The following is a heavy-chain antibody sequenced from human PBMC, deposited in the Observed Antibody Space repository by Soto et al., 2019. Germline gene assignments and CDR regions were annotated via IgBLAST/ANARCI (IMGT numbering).Heavy chain of an antibody. Sequence: QVQLQESGPGLVKPSQTLSLTCTVSGGSISSGGYYWSWIRQHPGKGLEWIGYIYYSGSTYYNPFLTSRVTISVDTSKNQFSLKLSSVTAADTAVYYCARGGRRSPGMDVWGQGTTVTVSS. J-gene: IGHJ6*02. CDR1: GGSISSGGYY. CDR2: IYYSGST. CDR3: ARGGRRSPGMDV. V-gene: IGHV4-31*03.